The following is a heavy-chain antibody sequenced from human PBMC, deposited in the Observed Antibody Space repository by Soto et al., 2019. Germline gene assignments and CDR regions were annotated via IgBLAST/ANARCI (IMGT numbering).Heavy chain of an antibody. D-gene: IGHD1-26*01. CDR1: GYTFTSYA. CDR2: INAGNVNT. Sequence: ASVKVSCKASGYTFTSYAMHWVRQAPGQRLEWMGWINAGNVNTKYSQKFQGRVTITRDTSASTAYMELSSLRSEDTAVYYCARYRKQWELLGYYYGMDVWGQGTTVTVSS. V-gene: IGHV1-3*01. CDR3: ARYRKQWELLGYYYGMDV. J-gene: IGHJ6*02.